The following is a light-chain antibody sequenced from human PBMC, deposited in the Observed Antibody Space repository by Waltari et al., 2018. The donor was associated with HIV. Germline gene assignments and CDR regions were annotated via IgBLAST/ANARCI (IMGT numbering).Light chain of an antibody. CDR1: SSDVGGYNY. CDR3: SSSRV. CDR2: EVS. V-gene: IGLV2-8*01. Sequence: QSALTQPPSASGSPGQSVTISCTGTSSDVGGYNYVSLYQQHPVKAPKLRIYEVSKRPSGVPDGFSGAKSGNTASLTVSGLQAEDEADYYCSSSRVFGGGTKLTVL. J-gene: IGLJ3*02.